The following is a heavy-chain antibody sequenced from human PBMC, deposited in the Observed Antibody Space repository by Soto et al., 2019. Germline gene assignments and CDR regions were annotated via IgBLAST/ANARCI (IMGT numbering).Heavy chain of an antibody. CDR2: INHSGST. CDR1: GGSFSGYY. J-gene: IGHJ5*02. Sequence: TLSLTCAVYGGSFSGYYWSWIRQPPGKGLEWIGEINHSGSTNYNPSLKSRVTISVDTSKNQFSLKLSSVTAADTAVYYCARGRPYYDSSGYVHNWFDPWGQGALVTSPQ. CDR3: ARGRPYYDSSGYVHNWFDP. V-gene: IGHV4-34*01. D-gene: IGHD3-22*01.